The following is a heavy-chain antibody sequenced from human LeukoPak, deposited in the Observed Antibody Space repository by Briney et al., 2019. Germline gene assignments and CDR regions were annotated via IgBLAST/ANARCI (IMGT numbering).Heavy chain of an antibody. V-gene: IGHV3-48*01. D-gene: IGHD3-22*01. J-gene: IGHJ4*02. Sequence: PGGSLRLSCAASGFTFSSYSMNWVRQAPGKGLEWVSYISRSSSTIYYADSVKGRFTISRDNAKNSLYLQMNSLRAEDTAVYYCARKNYYDSSAYYWGFDCWGQGTLVTVSS. CDR2: ISRSSSTI. CDR1: GFTFSSYS. CDR3: ARKNYYDSSAYYWGFDC.